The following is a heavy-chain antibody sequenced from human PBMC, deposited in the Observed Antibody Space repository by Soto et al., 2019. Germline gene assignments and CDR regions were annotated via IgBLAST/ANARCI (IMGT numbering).Heavy chain of an antibody. D-gene: IGHD3-10*01. CDR2: IFTGGAT. V-gene: IGHV3-66*01. CDR3: ARDYTSGSYYNVGF. CDR1: GFTVRNTY. J-gene: IGHJ4*02. Sequence: GGSLRLSCAASGFTVRNTYMSWIRQVPGKGLERVAFIFTGGATNYADSVKGRFTMSRDSSKNTVYLQMNDLRAEDTALYYCARDYTSGSYYNVGFWGQGTLVTVSS.